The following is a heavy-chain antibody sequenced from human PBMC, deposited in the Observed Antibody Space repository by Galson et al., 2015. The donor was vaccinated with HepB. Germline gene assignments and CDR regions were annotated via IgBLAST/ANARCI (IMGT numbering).Heavy chain of an antibody. CDR1: GGSISSSSYY. V-gene: IGHV4-39*07. D-gene: IGHD4-17*01. J-gene: IGHJ4*02. CDR3: PLVTTREY. Sequence: LSLTCTVSGGSISSSSYYWGWIRQPPGKGLEWIGSIYYSGSTYYNPSLKSRVTISVDTSKNQFSLKLSSVTAADTAVYYCPLVTTREYWGQGTLVTVSS. CDR2: IYYSGST.